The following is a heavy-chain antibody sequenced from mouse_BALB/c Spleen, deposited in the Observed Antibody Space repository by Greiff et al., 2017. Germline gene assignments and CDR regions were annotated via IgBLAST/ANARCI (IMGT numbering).Heavy chain of an antibody. CDR1: GYTFTSYW. V-gene: IGHV1-5*01. Sequence: EVQRVESGTVLARPGASVKMSCKASGYTFTSYWMHWVKQRPGQGLEWIGAIYPGNSDTSYNQKFKGKAKLTAVTSTSTAYMELSSLTNEDSAVYYCTRIYGKRAMDYWGQGTSVTVSS. CDR3: TRIYGKRAMDY. J-gene: IGHJ4*01. CDR2: IYPGNSDT. D-gene: IGHD2-1*01.